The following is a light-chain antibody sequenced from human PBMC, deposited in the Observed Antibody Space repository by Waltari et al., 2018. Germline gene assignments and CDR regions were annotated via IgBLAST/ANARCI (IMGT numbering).Light chain of an antibody. V-gene: IGLV1-40*01. CDR3: QSYDTRLSASVI. Sequence: QSVLTQPPSVSGAPGQTVTISCIGGSSNLGAGYDVHWYQQLPQTAPNLLIYASTNRPSGISDRFAGSKSGTSASLVITGLQIEDEAVYYCQSYDTRLSASVIFGGGTELTVL. CDR1: SSNLGAGYD. J-gene: IGLJ2*01. CDR2: AST.